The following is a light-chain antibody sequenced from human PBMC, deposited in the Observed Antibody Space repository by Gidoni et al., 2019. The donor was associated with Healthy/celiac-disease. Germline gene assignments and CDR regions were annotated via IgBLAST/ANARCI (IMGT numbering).Light chain of an antibody. CDR2: AAS. CDR1: QSISSY. Sequence: DIQMTQSPSSLSASVGDRVTITCRASQSISSYLNWYQQKPGKAPKLLIYAASSLQSGVPSRFSGSGSETDFTLTIRSLQPEDFATYYCQQSYSTPRTFGQGTRLEIK. V-gene: IGKV1-39*01. CDR3: QQSYSTPRT. J-gene: IGKJ5*01.